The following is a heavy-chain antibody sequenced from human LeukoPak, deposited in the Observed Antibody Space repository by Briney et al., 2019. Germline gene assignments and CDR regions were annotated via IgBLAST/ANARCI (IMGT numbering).Heavy chain of an antibody. V-gene: IGHV3-43*02. CDR2: ISGDGGST. J-gene: IGHJ4*02. D-gene: IGHD5-18*01. Sequence: GGSLRLSCAASGFTFDDYAMHWVRQAPGKGLEWVSLISGDGGSTYYADSVKGRFTISRDNSKNSLYLQINSLRTEDTAFYYCAKDIGGYSYVADCWGQGTLVTVSS. CDR1: GFTFDDYA. CDR3: AKDIGGYSYVADC.